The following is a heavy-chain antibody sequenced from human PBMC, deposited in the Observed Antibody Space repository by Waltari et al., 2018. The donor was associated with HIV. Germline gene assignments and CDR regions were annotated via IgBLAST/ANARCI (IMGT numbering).Heavy chain of an antibody. D-gene: IGHD3-10*01. Sequence: QVQLQQWGAGQLKASETLSLTCAVYGGSLTDFYWTCIRQCPGRGLEWIAEINQSGRSDFNPSLKSRVTIAIDPAKKQFSLTLKSVTAADTGVYYCARESRRRIRQGGINWFDPWGQGTPVNVLS. CDR2: INQSGRS. CDR3: ARESRRRIRQGGINWFDP. J-gene: IGHJ5*02. CDR1: GGSLTDFY. V-gene: IGHV4-34*01.